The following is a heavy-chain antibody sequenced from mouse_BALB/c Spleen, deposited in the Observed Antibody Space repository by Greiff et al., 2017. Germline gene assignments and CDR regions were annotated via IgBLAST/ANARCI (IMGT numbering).Heavy chain of an antibody. CDR3: ARIYYGYRLYAMDY. CDR2: INPGSGGT. CDR1: GYAFTNYL. D-gene: IGHD1-2*01. J-gene: IGHJ4*01. V-gene: IGHV1-54*02. Sequence: VQLQQSGAELVRPGTSVKVSCTASGYAFTNYLIEWVKQRPGQGLEWIGVINPGSGGTNYNEKFKGKATFTADTSSNTAYMQLSSLTSEDSAVYYCARIYYGYRLYAMDYWGQGTSVTVSS.